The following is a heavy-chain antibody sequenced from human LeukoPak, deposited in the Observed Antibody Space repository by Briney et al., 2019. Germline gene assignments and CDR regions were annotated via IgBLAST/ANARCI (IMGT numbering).Heavy chain of an antibody. CDR2: INPSSGSI. CDR1: GYTFTSYY. J-gene: IGHJ1*01. CDR3: ASYSDSSGYYGYFRH. D-gene: IGHD3-22*01. Sequence: GASVKVSCKASGYTFTSYYIHWVRQAPGQGLECMGLINPSSGSISYAQKFQGRVTMTRDTSTSTVYMELSNLRSEDTAVYYCASYSDSSGYYGYFRHWGQGTLVTVSS. V-gene: IGHV1-46*01.